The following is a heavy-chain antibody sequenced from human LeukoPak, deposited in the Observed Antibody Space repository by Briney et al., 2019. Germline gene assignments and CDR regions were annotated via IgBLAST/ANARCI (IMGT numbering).Heavy chain of an antibody. J-gene: IGHJ5*02. Sequence: SQTLSLTCTVSGDSISSGNYYWSWIRQPAGKGLEWIGRIYTSGSTNYNPSLKSRVTISVVTSKNQFSLKLTSVTAADTAVYYCARRAGFNGYSSGWYEAWGQGTLVTVSS. D-gene: IGHD6-19*01. CDR2: IYTSGST. CDR1: GDSISSGNYY. V-gene: IGHV4-61*02. CDR3: ARRAGFNGYSSGWYEA.